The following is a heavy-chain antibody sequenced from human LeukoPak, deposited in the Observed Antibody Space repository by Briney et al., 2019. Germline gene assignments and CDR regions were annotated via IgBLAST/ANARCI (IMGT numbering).Heavy chain of an antibody. J-gene: IGHJ4*02. D-gene: IGHD6-6*01. CDR3: ARGGYSSSSAYDY. Sequence: GASVTVSFTSSGYTFTNYDINWVRQATGQGLEWRGWMNPNSGNTGYAQKFQGRVTITRNTSISTAYMELSSLRSEDTAVYYCARGGYSSSSAYDYWGQGTLVTVSS. CDR2: MNPNSGNT. CDR1: GYTFTNYD. V-gene: IGHV1-8*03.